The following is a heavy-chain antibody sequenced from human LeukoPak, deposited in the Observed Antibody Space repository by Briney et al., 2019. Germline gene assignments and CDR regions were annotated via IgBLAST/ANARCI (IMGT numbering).Heavy chain of an antibody. J-gene: IGHJ4*02. D-gene: IGHD3-10*01. V-gene: IGHV3-30*02. CDR3: AKAPITMVRGVFDY. Sequence: RYDGSNKYYADSVKGRFTISRDNSKNTLYLQMNSLRAEDTAVYYCAKAPITMVRGVFDYWGQGTLVTVSS. CDR2: RYDGSNK.